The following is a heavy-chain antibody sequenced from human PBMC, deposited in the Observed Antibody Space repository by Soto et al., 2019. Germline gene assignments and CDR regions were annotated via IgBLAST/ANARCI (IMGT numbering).Heavy chain of an antibody. Sequence: ASVKVSCKASGYTFSSYGFTWVRQAPGQGLEWMGWISVYNGNTNYARKLQGRVTMTTDTSTSTAYMELRSLRSDDTAVYYCARASYDFWSGYYLNFDYWGQGTPVTVSS. CDR2: ISVYNGNT. CDR3: ARASYDFWSGYYLNFDY. V-gene: IGHV1-18*01. J-gene: IGHJ4*02. CDR1: GYTFSSYG. D-gene: IGHD3-3*01.